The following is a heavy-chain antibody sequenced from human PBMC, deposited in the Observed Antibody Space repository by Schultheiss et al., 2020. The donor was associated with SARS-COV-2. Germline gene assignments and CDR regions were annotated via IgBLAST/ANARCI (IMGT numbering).Heavy chain of an antibody. V-gene: IGHV4-30-2*01. CDR1: GGSISSGDSS. J-gene: IGHJ5*02. CDR3: ARGQYSSNWYGSRPFDP. D-gene: IGHD6-13*01. Sequence: SQTLSLTCAVSGGSISSGDSSWSWIRQPPGKGLEWIGYIFHSGSTYSNPSLKSRVTISVDTSKNQFSLKLSSVTAADTAVYYCARGQYSSNWYGSRPFDPWGQGTLVTVSS. CDR2: IFHSGST.